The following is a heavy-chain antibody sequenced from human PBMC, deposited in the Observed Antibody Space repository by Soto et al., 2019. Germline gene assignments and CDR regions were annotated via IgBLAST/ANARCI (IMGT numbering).Heavy chain of an antibody. CDR3: ARGVYGENWFDP. D-gene: IGHD3-10*01. CDR2: IYYSGGN. CDR1: GGSISSGGYY. V-gene: IGHV4-31*03. J-gene: IGHJ5*02. Sequence: QVQLQESGPGLVKPSQTLSLTCTVSGGSISSGGYYWSWIRQHPGKGLEWIGYIYYSGGNYYNPSLKSRVTISVDTSKNQFSLKLSSVTAADTAVYYCARGVYGENWFDPWGQGTLVTVSS.